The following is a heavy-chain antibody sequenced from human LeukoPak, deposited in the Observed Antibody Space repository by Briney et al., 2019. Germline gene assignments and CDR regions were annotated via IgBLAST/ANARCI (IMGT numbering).Heavy chain of an antibody. J-gene: IGHJ4*02. CDR2: IYSGGST. D-gene: IGHD5-12*01. Sequence: GGSLRLSCAASGFTVSSNYMGWVRQAPGKGQEWVSVIYSGGSTYYADSVKGRFTISRDNSKNSLYLQLNSLRAEDTAVYYCARQNSGYDCWGQGTLVTVSS. CDR1: GFTVSSNY. V-gene: IGHV3-66*04. CDR3: ARQNSGYDC.